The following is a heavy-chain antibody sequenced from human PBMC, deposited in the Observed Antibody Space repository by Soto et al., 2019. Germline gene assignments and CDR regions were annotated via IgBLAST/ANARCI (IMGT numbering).Heavy chain of an antibody. Sequence: EVQLVESGGGLVQPGGSLRLYCAASGFNFNDYWMHWVRQDPGQGLLWVSRINMDGRSTTYADSVKGRFTISRDNANNMVYLQMDSLSVEDTAVYYCVRGGLSGGFSNYGAWGQGALVTVSS. J-gene: IGHJ5*02. CDR1: GFNFNDYW. D-gene: IGHD1-26*01. V-gene: IGHV3-74*01. CDR2: INMDGRST. CDR3: VRGGLSGGFSNYGA.